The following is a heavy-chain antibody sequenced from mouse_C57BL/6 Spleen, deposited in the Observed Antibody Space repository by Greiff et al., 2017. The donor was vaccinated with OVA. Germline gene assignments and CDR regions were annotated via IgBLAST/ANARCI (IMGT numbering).Heavy chain of an antibody. J-gene: IGHJ4*01. CDR2: INPGSGGT. V-gene: IGHV1-54*01. CDR3: ARTYYSNYDYAMDY. Sequence: VQLQQSGAELVRPGTSVKVSCKASGYAFTYYLIEWVKQRPGQGLEWIGVINPGSGGTNYNEKFKGKATLTADKSSSTAYMQLSSLTSEDSAVYFCARTYYSNYDYAMDYWGQGTSVTVS. D-gene: IGHD2-5*01. CDR1: GYAFTYYL.